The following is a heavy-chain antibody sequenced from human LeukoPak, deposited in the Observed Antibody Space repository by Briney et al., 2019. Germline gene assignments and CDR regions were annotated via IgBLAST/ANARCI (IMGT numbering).Heavy chain of an antibody. CDR2: ISTDGSST. V-gene: IGHV3-74*01. CDR3: VREYSSSSGRAFDI. CDR1: GFTFSSYW. J-gene: IGHJ3*02. D-gene: IGHD6-6*01. Sequence: GGSLRLSCAASGFTFSSYWMHWVRQAPGKGLVWVSRISTDGSSTNSADSVKGRFTTSRDNAKNTLYVQMNSLRAEDTAVYYCVREYSSSSGRAFDIWGQGTMVTVSP.